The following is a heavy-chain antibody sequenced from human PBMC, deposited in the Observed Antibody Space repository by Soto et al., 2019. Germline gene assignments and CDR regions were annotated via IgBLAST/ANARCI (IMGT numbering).Heavy chain of an antibody. CDR2: ISGSGGST. D-gene: IGHD2-2*01. Sequence: GGSLRLSCAASGFTFSSYAMSWVRQAPGKGLEWVSAISGSGGSTYYADSVKGRFTISRDNSKNTLYLQMNSLRAEDTAVYYCAKVRTPGYCSSTSCSGVLDIVVDGALDIWGQGTMVTVSS. J-gene: IGHJ3*02. V-gene: IGHV3-23*01. CDR1: GFTFSSYA. CDR3: AKVRTPGYCSSTSCSGVLDIVVDGALDI.